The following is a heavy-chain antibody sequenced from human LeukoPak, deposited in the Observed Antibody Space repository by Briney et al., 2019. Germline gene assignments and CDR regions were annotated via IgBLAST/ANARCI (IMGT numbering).Heavy chain of an antibody. D-gene: IGHD2-21*02. Sequence: PGGSLRLSCEAFGFTFSTYAMTWVRQTPEKGMEWVSSISGRGDNTYYADSVKGRFTISRDNSKNTLSLQMDRLGVEDTAIYYCAKDRSVTGWVQCFDSWGQGTLVSVSS. V-gene: IGHV3-23*01. J-gene: IGHJ4*02. CDR3: AKDRSVTGWVQCFDS. CDR1: GFTFSTYA. CDR2: ISGRGDNT.